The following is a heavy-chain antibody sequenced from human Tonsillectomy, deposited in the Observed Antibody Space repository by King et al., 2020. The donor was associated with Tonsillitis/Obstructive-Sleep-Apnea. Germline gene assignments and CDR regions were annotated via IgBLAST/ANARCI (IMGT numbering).Heavy chain of an antibody. V-gene: IGHV2-70*11. CDR3: ARIDGRQTANYFDY. J-gene: IGHJ4*02. Sequence: VTLKESGPALVKPTQTLTLTCTVSGFSLSTSGVCVSWIRQPPGKALEWLARIDWDDDKYYSTSLKTRLSISRDTSKNQVVLTMTNMDPVDTATYYCARIDGRQTANYFDYWGQGTLVTVSS. CDR1: GFSLSTSGVC. D-gene: IGHD1-26*01. CDR2: IDWDDDK.